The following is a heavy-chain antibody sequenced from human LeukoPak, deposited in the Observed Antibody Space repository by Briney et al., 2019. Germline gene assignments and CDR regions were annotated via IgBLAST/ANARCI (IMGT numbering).Heavy chain of an antibody. J-gene: IGHJ4*02. CDR3: AKDHLAGYSYGGYYFVY. D-gene: IGHD5-18*01. V-gene: IGHV3-30*18. Sequence: SGGSLTLPCAACGFSFSNYGMHGVRQATDKGGEGVAAISYDGSNEYYTNSVKGRFTISRDNSKNTLYLQMSSLRAEDTAVYYCAKDHLAGYSYGGYYFVYWGQGDLVTVSS. CDR1: GFSFSNYG. CDR2: ISYDGSNE.